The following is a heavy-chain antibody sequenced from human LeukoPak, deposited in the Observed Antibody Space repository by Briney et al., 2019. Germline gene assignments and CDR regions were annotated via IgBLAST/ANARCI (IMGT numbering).Heavy chain of an antibody. CDR2: IWYDGSNK. V-gene: IGHV3-33*06. CDR1: GFTFRNYG. Sequence: PGGSLRLSCAASGFTFRNYGMHWVRQAPGKGLEWVAVIWYDGSNKYYVDSVKGRFTISRENSKNTLYLQMNSLRAEDTAVYYCAKDRKYYYDSSGYSFLLIDYWGQGTLVTVSS. D-gene: IGHD3-22*01. CDR3: AKDRKYYYDSSGYSFLLIDY. J-gene: IGHJ4*02.